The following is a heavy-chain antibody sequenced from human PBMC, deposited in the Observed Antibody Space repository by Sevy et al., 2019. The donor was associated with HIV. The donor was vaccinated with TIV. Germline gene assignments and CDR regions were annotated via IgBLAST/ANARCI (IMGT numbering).Heavy chain of an antibody. J-gene: IGHJ6*03. CDR3: ARVEYSSGWLTYYYYMDV. CDR2: IIPIFGTA. CDR1: GGTFSSYA. D-gene: IGHD6-19*01. V-gene: IGHV1-69*13. Sequence: ASVKVSCKASGGTFSSYAISWVRQAPGQGLEWMGGIIPIFGTANYAQKFQGRVTITADESTSTAYMELSSLRSEDTAVYYCARVEYSSGWLTYYYYMDVWGKGTTVTVSS.